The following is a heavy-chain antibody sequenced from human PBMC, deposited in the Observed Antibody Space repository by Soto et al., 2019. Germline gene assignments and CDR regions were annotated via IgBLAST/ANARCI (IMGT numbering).Heavy chain of an antibody. CDR1: GFTFSSYS. J-gene: IGHJ6*02. CDR3: ARDYCSSTSCYVTGYYYYGLDV. CDR2: ISSSYPTI. V-gene: IGHV3-48*01. D-gene: IGHD2-2*01. Sequence: EVQLVESGGGLVQPGGSLRLSCAASGFTFSSYSMNWVRQAPGKGLEWVSYISSSYPTIYYADSVKGRFTISRANAKNSVYLHMNSLRAEDTAVYYCARDYCSSTSCYVTGYYYYGLDVWGPGTTVTVSS.